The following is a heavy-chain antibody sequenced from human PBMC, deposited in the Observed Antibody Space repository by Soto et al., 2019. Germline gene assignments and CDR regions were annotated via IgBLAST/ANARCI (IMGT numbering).Heavy chain of an antibody. J-gene: IGHJ4*02. Sequence: GGSLRLSCAASGFTFSSYSMNWVRQAPGKGLQWVSSISSSSSCIYYADSVKGRFIISRDNSKDSLYLHMNRLRVEDTGIYYCAKEVVAAAYVETSPFDLWGQGTLVTVSS. V-gene: IGHV3-21*04. CDR1: GFTFSSYS. CDR2: ISSSSSCI. D-gene: IGHD3-22*01. CDR3: AKEVVAAAYVETSPFDL.